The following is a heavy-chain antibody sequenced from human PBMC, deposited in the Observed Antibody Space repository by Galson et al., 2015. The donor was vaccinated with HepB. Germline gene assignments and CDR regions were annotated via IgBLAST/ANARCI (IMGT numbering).Heavy chain of an antibody. CDR3: ARSPASAAGLYYYYYYMDV. CDR2: ISGSGGST. CDR1: GFTVSSNY. J-gene: IGHJ6*03. Sequence: SLRLSCAASGFTVSSNYMSWVRQAPGKGLEWVSAISGSGGSTYYADSVKGRFTISRDNSKNTLYLQMNSLRAEDTAVYYCARSPASAAGLYYYYYYMDVWGKGTTVTVSS. V-gene: IGHV3-23*01. D-gene: IGHD6-13*01.